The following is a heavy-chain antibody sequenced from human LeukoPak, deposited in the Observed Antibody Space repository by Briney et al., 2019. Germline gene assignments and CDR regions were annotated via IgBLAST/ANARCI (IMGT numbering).Heavy chain of an antibody. CDR2: IYPGDSDT. D-gene: IGHD5-18*01. CDR3: ARRGYRYDFDY. CDR1: GYSFTSYG. V-gene: IGHV5-51*01. Sequence: GESLKISCKGSGYSFTSYGIGWVRQMPGKGREWMGIIYPGDSDTRYSPSFQGQVNNSADQSISTAYLQWSSLKASDTAMYYCARRGYRYDFDYWGQGTLVTVSS. J-gene: IGHJ4*02.